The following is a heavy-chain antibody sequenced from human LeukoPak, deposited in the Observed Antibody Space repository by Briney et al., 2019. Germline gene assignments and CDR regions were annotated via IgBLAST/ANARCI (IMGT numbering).Heavy chain of an antibody. CDR3: ARTGMGGNVWIDS. CDR1: GYTFTNYD. CDR2: MNPNSGDT. V-gene: IGHV1-8*01. Sequence: ASVKVSCKASGYTFTNYDINWVRQATGQGLEWMGWMNPNSGDTGYAQKFQGRVTMTRDTSISTAYMELTSLTSYDTAIFYCARTGMGGNVWIDSWGQGTLVTVSS. J-gene: IGHJ5*01. D-gene: IGHD1-26*01.